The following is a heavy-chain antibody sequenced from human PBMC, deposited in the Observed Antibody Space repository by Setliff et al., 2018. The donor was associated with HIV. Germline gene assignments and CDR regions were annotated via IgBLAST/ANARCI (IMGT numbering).Heavy chain of an antibody. V-gene: IGHV4-34*01. CDR3: ARASGDTSKFVNYYYYYMDV. CDR1: GGSFSGNY. D-gene: IGHD6-19*01. J-gene: IGHJ6*03. CDR2: INHGGST. Sequence: SETLSLTCAVYGGSFSGNYWSWIRQPPGKGLEWIGDINHGGSTNYNPSLKSRVTISVDMSKNQISLKLSSVTAADTAVYYCARASGDTSKFVNYYYYYMDVWGKGTTVTVSS.